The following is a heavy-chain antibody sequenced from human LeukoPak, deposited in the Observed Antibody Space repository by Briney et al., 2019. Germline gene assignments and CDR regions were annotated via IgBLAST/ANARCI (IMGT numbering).Heavy chain of an antibody. CDR3: ARDLNWGQVDY. D-gene: IGHD7-27*01. V-gene: IGHV3-74*01. J-gene: IGHJ4*02. CDR1: GFTFSGHW. CDR2: INGDGSAT. Sequence: GGSLRLSCAASGFTFSGHWMYWLRQAPGKGLAWVSRINGDGSATNYAGSMKVRFTISRDNARNIVYLQMNSLREDDTAVYYCARDLNWGQVDYWGQGTLVTVSS.